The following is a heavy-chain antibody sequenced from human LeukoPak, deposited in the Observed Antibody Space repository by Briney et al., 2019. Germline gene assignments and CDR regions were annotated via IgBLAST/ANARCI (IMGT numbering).Heavy chain of an antibody. V-gene: IGHV3-23*01. CDR1: GFTFSAYA. Sequence: GGSLRLSCAASGFTFSAYAMTWVRQAPGKGLEWVSSIGGRDGNTYYADSVKGRFTISRDNAKNTLYLQMNSLRAEDTAVYYCAKDQWLLWFGELHYFDYWGQGTLVTVSS. D-gene: IGHD3-10*01. J-gene: IGHJ4*02. CDR3: AKDQWLLWFGELHYFDY. CDR2: IGGRDGNT.